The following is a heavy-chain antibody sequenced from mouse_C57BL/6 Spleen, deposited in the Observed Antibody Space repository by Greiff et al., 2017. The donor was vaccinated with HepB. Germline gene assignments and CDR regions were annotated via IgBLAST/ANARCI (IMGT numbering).Heavy chain of an antibody. Sequence: EVHLVESGPGMVKPSQSLSLTCTVTGYSITSGYDWHWIRHFPGNKLEWMGYISYSGSTNYNPSLKSRISITHDTSKNHFFLKLNSVTTEDTATYYCARGGDYDYDEAWFAYWGQGTLVTVSA. V-gene: IGHV3-1*01. CDR2: ISYSGST. CDR1: GYSITSGYD. J-gene: IGHJ3*01. CDR3: ARGGDYDYDEAWFAY. D-gene: IGHD2-4*01.